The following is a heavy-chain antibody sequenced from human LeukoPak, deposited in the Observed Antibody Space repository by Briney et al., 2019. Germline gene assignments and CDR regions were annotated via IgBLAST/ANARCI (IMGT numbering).Heavy chain of an antibody. J-gene: IGHJ4*02. CDR1: GFTFSRYA. D-gene: IGHD3-10*01. Sequence: GGSLRLSCSASGFTFSRYAMHWVRQAPGKGLEYVSGISSNGGSTNYADSVKGRFTISRDNSKNTLYLQMNSLRVEDTATYYCATHSITFIRGVIDYWGRGTLVMVS. CDR2: ISSNGGST. CDR3: ATHSITFIRGVIDY. V-gene: IGHV3-64*04.